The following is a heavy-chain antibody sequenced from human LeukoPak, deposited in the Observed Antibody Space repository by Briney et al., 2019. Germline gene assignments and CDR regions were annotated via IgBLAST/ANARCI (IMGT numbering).Heavy chain of an antibody. CDR1: GYPFTNYY. J-gene: IGHJ4*02. Sequence: ASVKVSCKASGYPFTNYYMHWVRQAPGQGLEWMGIINPSGGSTSYAQKFQGRVTMTRDMSTSTVYMELSRLRSDDTAFYYCARSAPTLTYDILTGYLGYWGQGTLVTVSS. V-gene: IGHV1-46*01. CDR2: INPSGGST. CDR3: ARSAPTLTYDILTGYLGY. D-gene: IGHD3-9*01.